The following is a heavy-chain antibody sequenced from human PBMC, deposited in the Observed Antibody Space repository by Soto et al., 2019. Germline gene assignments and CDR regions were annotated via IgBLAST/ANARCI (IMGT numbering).Heavy chain of an antibody. CDR1: GFTFSTYG. CDR2: ISYDGSNK. V-gene: IGHV3-30*18. D-gene: IGHD5-12*01. CDR3: AKDAIVATINYYYGMDV. J-gene: IGHJ6*02. Sequence: GGSLRLSCAASGFTFSTYGMHWVRQAPGKGLEWVAVISYDGSNKYYADSVKGRFTISRDNPKNTLYLQMNSLRPEDTAVFYCAKDAIVATINYYYGMDVWGQGTTVTVSS.